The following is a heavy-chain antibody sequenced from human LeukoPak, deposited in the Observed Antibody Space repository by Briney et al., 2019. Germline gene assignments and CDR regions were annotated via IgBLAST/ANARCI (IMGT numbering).Heavy chain of an antibody. CDR3: ARPHARGQDAFDI. CDR2: MNPNGGNT. V-gene: IGHV1-8*03. J-gene: IGHJ3*02. Sequence: ASVKVSCKASGYTFTSYDINWVRQATGQGLEWMGWMNPNGGNTGYAQKFQGRVTITRNTSISTAYMELSSLRSEDTAVYYCARPHARGQDAFDIWGQGTMVTVSS. CDR1: GYTFTSYD.